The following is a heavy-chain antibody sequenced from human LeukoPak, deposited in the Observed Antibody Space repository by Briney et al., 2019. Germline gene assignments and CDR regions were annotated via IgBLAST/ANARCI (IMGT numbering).Heavy chain of an antibody. V-gene: IGHV4-39*01. CDR2: IYYSGST. D-gene: IGHD2-2*01. CDR1: GGSISSSSYY. Sequence: PSETLSLTCTVSGGSISSSSYYWGWIRQPPGKGLEWIGSIYYSGSTYYNPSLKSRVTISVDTSKNQFSLKLSSVTAADTAVYYCARSDCSSTSCYAGLNWFDPWGQGTLATVSS. CDR3: ARSDCSSTSCYAGLNWFDP. J-gene: IGHJ5*02.